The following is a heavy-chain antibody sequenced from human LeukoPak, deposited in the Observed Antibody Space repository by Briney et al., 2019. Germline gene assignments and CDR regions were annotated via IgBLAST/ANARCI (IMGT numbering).Heavy chain of an antibody. Sequence: PGGSLRLSCAASGFTFSSYSRKRVSQAAGKGLEWVSYISSSSSTIYYADSVKGRFTISRDNAKNSLYLQMNSLRAEDTAVYYCASYPDTADAFDIWGQGTMVTVSS. J-gene: IGHJ3*02. CDR1: GFTFSSYS. CDR2: ISSSSSTI. V-gene: IGHV3-48*01. D-gene: IGHD5-18*01. CDR3: ASYPDTADAFDI.